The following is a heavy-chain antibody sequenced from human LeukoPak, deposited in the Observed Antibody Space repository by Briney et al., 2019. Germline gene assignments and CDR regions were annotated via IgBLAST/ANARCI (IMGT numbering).Heavy chain of an antibody. V-gene: IGHV3-21*01. Sequence: KPGGSLRLSCAASGFTFSSYSMNWVRQAPGKGLEWVSSISSISSYIYYADSVKGRFTISRDNAKNSLYLQMNSLRAEDTAVYYCARRTSLRYFDWLSKAPLDYWGQGTLVTVSS. CDR1: GFTFSSYS. CDR3: ARRTSLRYFDWLSKAPLDY. J-gene: IGHJ4*02. CDR2: ISSISSYI. D-gene: IGHD3-9*01.